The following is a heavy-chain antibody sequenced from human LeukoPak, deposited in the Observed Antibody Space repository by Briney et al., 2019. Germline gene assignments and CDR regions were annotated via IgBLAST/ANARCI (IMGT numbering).Heavy chain of an antibody. V-gene: IGHV5-51*01. J-gene: IGHJ4*02. CDR3: ARVSGAGSYYGVFDY. CDR1: GYSFTSYW. Sequence: GESLKISCKGSGYSFTSYWIGWVRQMPGKGLEWMGIVYPGDSDSRYSPSFQGQVTISADKSISTAYLQWSSLKASDTAMYYCARVSGAGSYYGVFDYWGQGTLVTVSS. D-gene: IGHD3-10*01. CDR2: VYPGDSDS.